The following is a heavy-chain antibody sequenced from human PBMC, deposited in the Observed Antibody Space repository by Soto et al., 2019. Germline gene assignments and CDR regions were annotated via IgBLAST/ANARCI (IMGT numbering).Heavy chain of an antibody. CDR1: GGSFSGYY. Sequence: QVQLQQWGAGLLKPSETLSLTCAVYGGSFSGYYWSWFRQPPGKGLEWIGEISPSGTTKYIPSLKSRVTISADTSKNQFSLKVTSETAADTAVYYCVTSLWFGTQPEIWGQGALVTVSS. CDR3: VTSLWFGTQPEI. V-gene: IGHV4-34*01. D-gene: IGHD3-10*01. CDR2: ISPSGTT. J-gene: IGHJ4*02.